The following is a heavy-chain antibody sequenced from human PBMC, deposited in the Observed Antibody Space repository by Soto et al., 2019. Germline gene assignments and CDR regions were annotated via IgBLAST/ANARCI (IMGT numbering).Heavy chain of an antibody. D-gene: IGHD6-6*01. CDR2: IYHSGST. CDR3: ARHAYTSSSSCFDP. J-gene: IGHJ5*02. Sequence: PSETLSLTCAASGGSMSSDDYSWSWIRQPPGKGLEWIGYIYHSGSTYYTPSLNSRVTISVDRSKNQFSLKLSSVTAADTAVYYCARHAYTSSSSCFDPWGQGTLVTVSS. CDR1: GGSMSSDDYS. V-gene: IGHV4-30-2*01.